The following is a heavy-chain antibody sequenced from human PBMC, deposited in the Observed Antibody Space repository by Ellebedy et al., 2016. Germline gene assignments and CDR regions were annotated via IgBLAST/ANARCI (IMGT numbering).Heavy chain of an antibody. CDR3: AREITDWGGTVGQLPANDAFGI. J-gene: IGHJ3*02. D-gene: IGHD5-24*01. CDR2: IYTSGST. CDR1: GGSMSSYY. V-gene: IGHV4-4*07. Sequence: GSLRLXXTVSGGSMSSYYWSWIRRPAGKGLEWIGRIYTSGSTNYNPSLKSRVTMSVDTSKNQFSVKLRSVTAADTAVYYCAREITDWGGTVGQLPANDAFGIWGQGTMVTVSS.